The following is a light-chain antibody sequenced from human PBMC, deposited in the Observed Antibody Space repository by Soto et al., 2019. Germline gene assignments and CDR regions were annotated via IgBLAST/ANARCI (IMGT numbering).Light chain of an antibody. Sequence: EIVLTQSPATLSLSPGERATLSCRASQSVTSYLAWYQHKPGQAPRLLIYDASDRATGVPARFSGSGSGTDFTLTISSLQPEDFAVYYCQQRYNWPLTFGGGTKVDI. CDR2: DAS. J-gene: IGKJ4*01. V-gene: IGKV3-11*01. CDR3: QQRYNWPLT. CDR1: QSVTSY.